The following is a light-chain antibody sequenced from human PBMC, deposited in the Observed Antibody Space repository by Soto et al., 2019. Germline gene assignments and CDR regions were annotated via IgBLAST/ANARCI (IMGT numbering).Light chain of an antibody. Sequence: DIQMTQSPSTLSASVGDTVTITCRASQSISSWLAWYQQKPGKAPKLLIYDASNLESGVPSRFSGRGSGTYFTLTISSLQPDDFAAYYCQQYSSSSPYTFGQGTKLEIK. V-gene: IGKV1-5*01. CDR3: QQYSSSSPYT. J-gene: IGKJ2*01. CDR1: QSISSW. CDR2: DAS.